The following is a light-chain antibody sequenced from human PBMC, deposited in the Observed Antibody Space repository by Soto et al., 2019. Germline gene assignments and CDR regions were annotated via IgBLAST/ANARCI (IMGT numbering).Light chain of an antibody. J-gene: IGKJ4*01. CDR2: GAF. CDR3: QQYKNWPPLT. V-gene: IGKV3-15*01. CDR1: QIVSYN. Sequence: EIVMTQSPATLSVSPGATATLSCRASQIVSYNLAWYQQKPGQGPRLLIYGAFTRATGIPARFSGSGSGTEFTLTISSLQSEDFAVYYCQQYKNWPPLTFGGGTKVEIK.